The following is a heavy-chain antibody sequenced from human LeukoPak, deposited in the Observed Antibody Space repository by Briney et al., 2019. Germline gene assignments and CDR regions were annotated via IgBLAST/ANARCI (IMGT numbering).Heavy chain of an antibody. J-gene: IGHJ5*02. CDR1: GGSISNGDYY. CDR2: ISYSGNT. CDR3: ARDGGTMVRGVKGKNCFDP. Sequence: SQTLSLTCTVSGGSISNGDYYWSWIRQPPGKGLEWIGSISYSGNTYHNPSLKSRVTISVDTSKNQFSLKLRPVMAADTAMYYCARDGGTMVRGVKGKNCFDPWGQGTLVTVSS. V-gene: IGHV4-39*07. D-gene: IGHD3-10*01.